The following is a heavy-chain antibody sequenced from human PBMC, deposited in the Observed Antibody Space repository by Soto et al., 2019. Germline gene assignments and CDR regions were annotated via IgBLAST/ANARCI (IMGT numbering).Heavy chain of an antibody. Sequence: ASVKVSCKASGYDFTAYDINWVRQASGQGLEWMGWMNPINGAAGSARRFQGRVSMTRNTATGTAYLELTSLRSDDTAVYYCGRGPSPRAPAGGTPYYYAMDVWGQGTTVTVSS. D-gene: IGHD6-13*01. CDR3: GRGPSPRAPAGGTPYYYAMDV. J-gene: IGHJ6*02. CDR1: GYDFTAYD. V-gene: IGHV1-8*02. CDR2: MNPINGAA.